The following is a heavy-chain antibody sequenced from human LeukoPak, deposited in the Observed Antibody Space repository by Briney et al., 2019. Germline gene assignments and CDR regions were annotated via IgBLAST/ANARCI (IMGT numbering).Heavy chain of an antibody. CDR3: AKGPYRTPTPAEYF. Sequence: GGAVSLSCAVCVFIFDDSVMHWVRQASAKGREWVSLIGGDGDSESYADSVKGRFTISRDNSKNSLYLQMNSLRTEDTALYYCAKGPYRTPTPAEYF. CDR2: IGGDGDSE. V-gene: IGHV3-43*02. D-gene: IGHD3-16*01. CDR1: VFIFDDSV. J-gene: IGHJ1*01.